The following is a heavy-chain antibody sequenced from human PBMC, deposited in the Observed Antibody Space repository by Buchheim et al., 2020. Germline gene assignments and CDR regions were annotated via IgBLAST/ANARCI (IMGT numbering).Heavy chain of an antibody. CDR1: GGSISGDNW. V-gene: IGHV4-4*02. D-gene: IGHD6-13*01. Sequence: QVQLQESGPGLVKPSGTLSLTCAVSGGSISGDNWWSWVRQTPEKGLEWIGEIYHHGSTNYNPSLESRVTISVEKSKNQFLLKVNSVTAADTAVYYCAKASSAGNYYYGMDVWGQGTT. CDR3: AKASSAGNYYYGMDV. CDR2: IYHHGST. J-gene: IGHJ6*02.